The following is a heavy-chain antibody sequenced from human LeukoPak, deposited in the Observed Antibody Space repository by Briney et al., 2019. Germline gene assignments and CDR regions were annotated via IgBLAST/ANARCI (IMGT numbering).Heavy chain of an antibody. J-gene: IGHJ6*02. D-gene: IGHD5-18*01. V-gene: IGHV3-43*02. CDR3: AKANWGGIQLWLWRPRYYYYGMDV. Sequence: GGSLRLSCAASGFTFDDYAMHWVRQAPGKGLEWVSLISGDGGSTCYADSEKGRFTISRDNSKNSLYLQMNSLRTEDTALYYCAKANWGGIQLWLWRPRYYYYGMDVWGQGTTVTVSS. CDR2: ISGDGGST. CDR1: GFTFDDYA.